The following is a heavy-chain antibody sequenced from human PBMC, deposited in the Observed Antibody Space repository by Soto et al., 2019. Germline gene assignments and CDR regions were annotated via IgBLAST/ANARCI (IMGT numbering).Heavy chain of an antibody. V-gene: IGHV3-9*01. D-gene: IGHD1-26*01. J-gene: IGHJ4*02. CDR1: GFTFDDYA. CDR2: ISWNSGSI. Sequence: EVPLVESGGGLVQPGRSLRLSCAASGFTFDDYAMHWVRQAPGKGLEWVSGISWNSGSIGYADSVKGRFTISRDNAKNSLYLQMNSLRAEDTALYYCAKDQRYSGSPSAFDYWGQGTLVTVSS. CDR3: AKDQRYSGSPSAFDY.